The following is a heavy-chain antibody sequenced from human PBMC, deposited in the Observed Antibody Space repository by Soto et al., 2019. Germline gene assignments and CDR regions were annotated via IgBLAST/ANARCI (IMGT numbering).Heavy chain of an antibody. V-gene: IGHV1-18*01. CDR1: GYTFTSYG. CDR2: ISAYNGNT. Sequence: GASVKVSCKASGYTFTSYGISWVRQAPGQGLEWMGWISAYNGNTNYAQKLQGRVTMTTDTSTSTAYMELRSLRSDDTAVYYCATGRYYDILTGSLYYYYGMDVWGQGTTVTVSS. J-gene: IGHJ6*02. CDR3: ATGRYYDILTGSLYYYYGMDV. D-gene: IGHD3-9*01.